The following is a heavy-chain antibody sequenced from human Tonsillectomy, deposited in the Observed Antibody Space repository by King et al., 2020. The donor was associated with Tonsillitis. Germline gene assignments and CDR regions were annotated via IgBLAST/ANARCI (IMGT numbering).Heavy chain of an antibody. V-gene: IGHV3-66*01. CDR3: ARGIQDYDDSVYFDY. CDR2: IYSGDNT. D-gene: IGHD4-17*01. Sequence: VQLVESGGGLVQPGGSLRLSCAASGFTVSSNYMSWVRQATGKGLEWVSVIYSGDNTYYADSVKGRFTISRDNSKNTLSLQMNSLGAEDTAVYFCARGIQDYDDSVYFDYWGQGTLVTVSS. J-gene: IGHJ4*02. CDR1: GFTVSSNY.